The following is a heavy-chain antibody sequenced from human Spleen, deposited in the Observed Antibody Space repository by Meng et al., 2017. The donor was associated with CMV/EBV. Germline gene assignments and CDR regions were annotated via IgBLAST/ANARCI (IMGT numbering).Heavy chain of an antibody. J-gene: IGHJ4*02. D-gene: IGHD5-24*01. Sequence: GGSLRLSCAASGFTFSSYSMNWVRQAPGQGLEWVSSISSSSIYIYYADSVKGRFTISRDNSKNTLYLQMNTLRAEDTAVFYCARGPGDGYNSNYFDYWGQGMVVTVSS. V-gene: IGHV3-21*01. CDR1: GFTFSSYS. CDR3: ARGPGDGYNSNYFDY. CDR2: ISSSSIYI.